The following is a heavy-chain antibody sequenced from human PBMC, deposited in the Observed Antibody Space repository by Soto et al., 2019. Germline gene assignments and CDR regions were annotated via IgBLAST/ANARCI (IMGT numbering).Heavy chain of an antibody. D-gene: IGHD2-15*01. V-gene: IGHV3-15*01. Sequence: PVGSLRLSCAASGFTFSNAWMSWVRQAPGKGLEWVGRIKSKTDGGTTDYAAPVKGRFTISRDDSKNTLYLQMNSLKTEDTAVYYCAHGTVVVVAATSYYGMDVWGQGTTVTVSS. CDR3: AHGTVVVVAATSYYGMDV. CDR2: IKSKTDGGTT. J-gene: IGHJ6*02. CDR1: GFTFSNAW.